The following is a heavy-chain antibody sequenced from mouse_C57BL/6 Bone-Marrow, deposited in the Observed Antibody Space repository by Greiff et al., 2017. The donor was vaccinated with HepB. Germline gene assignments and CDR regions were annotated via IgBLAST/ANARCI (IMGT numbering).Heavy chain of an antibody. D-gene: IGHD1-1*01. CDR1: GYTFTSYW. V-gene: IGHV1-50*01. J-gene: IGHJ4*01. Sequence: VQLQQPGAELVKPGASVKLSCKASGYTFTSYWMQWVKQRPGQGLEWIGEIDPSDSYTNYNQKFKGKATLTVDTSSSTAYMQLSSLTSEDSAVYYCANCSGSSYDAMDYWGQGTSVTVSS. CDR3: ANCSGSSYDAMDY. CDR2: IDPSDSYT.